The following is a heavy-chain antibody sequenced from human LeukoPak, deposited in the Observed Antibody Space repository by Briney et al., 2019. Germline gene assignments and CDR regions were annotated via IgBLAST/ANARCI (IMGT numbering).Heavy chain of an antibody. Sequence: SGGSLRLSCVASGVTFSRYAINWVRQAPGKGLEWVSAISGTGRRTDYAGSVKGRFSISRDNSKNTLYLQMHSLRAEDTAVYYCAINLRGGYNYGHGDYWGQGTLVTVSS. J-gene: IGHJ4*02. CDR2: ISGTGRRT. CDR3: AINLRGGYNYGHGDY. V-gene: IGHV3-23*01. CDR1: GVTFSRYA. D-gene: IGHD5-18*01.